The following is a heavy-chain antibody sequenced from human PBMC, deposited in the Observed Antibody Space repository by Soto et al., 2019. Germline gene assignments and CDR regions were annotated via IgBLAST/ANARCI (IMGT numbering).Heavy chain of an antibody. D-gene: IGHD6-6*01. CDR1: GFTFSSYA. CDR3: AKDRLRIAARPRDAFDI. V-gene: IGHV3-23*01. J-gene: IGHJ3*02. CDR2: ISGSGGST. Sequence: EVQLLESGGGLVQPGGSLRLSCAASGFTFSSYAMSWVRQAPGKGLEWVSAISGSGGSTYYADSVKGRFTISRDNSKNTLYMQMNSRRAVDTAVYYCAKDRLRIAARPRDAFDIWGQGTMVTVSS.